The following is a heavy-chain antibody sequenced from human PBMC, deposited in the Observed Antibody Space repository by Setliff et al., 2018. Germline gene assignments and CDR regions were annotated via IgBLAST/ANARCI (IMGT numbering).Heavy chain of an antibody. CDR3: ARWGENSGRPDWRAFDI. J-gene: IGHJ3*02. CDR2: VGYNGNT. CDR1: GGSINNYH. D-gene: IGHD1-26*01. Sequence: SETLSLTCTVSGGSINNYHWNWIRQPPGKGLEWIGYVGYNGNTHYNPSLNSRVTMSVDTSKNQFSLKLTSVSAADTAVYYCARWGENSGRPDWRAFDIWGQGTMVTVS. V-gene: IGHV4-59*01.